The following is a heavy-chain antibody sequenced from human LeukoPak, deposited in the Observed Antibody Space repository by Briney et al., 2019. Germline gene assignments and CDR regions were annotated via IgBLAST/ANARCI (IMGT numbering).Heavy chain of an antibody. CDR1: GGSFSGYY. CDR3: ARELFYCSSTSCHTPGNNWFDP. D-gene: IGHD2-2*02. J-gene: IGHJ5*02. V-gene: IGHV4-34*01. Sequence: KPSETLSLTCAVYGGSFSGYYWSWIRQPPGKGLEWIGEIQQSGSTNYNPSLKSRVTISVDTSKNQFSLKLSSVTAADTAVYYCARELFYCSSTSCHTPGNNWFDPWGQGTLVTVSS. CDR2: IQQSGST.